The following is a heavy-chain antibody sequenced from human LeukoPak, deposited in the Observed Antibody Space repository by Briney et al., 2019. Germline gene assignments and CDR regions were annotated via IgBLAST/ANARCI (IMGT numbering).Heavy chain of an antibody. D-gene: IGHD2/OR15-2a*01. Sequence: SETLSLTCTVSGGSISSYYWSWIRQPPGKALEWIGHIYYSGSTDYNPSLKGRVTISIDTSKNQFSLKLSSVAAADTAMYYYARGSLERITRYYYYGMDVWGQGTTVTVSS. CDR2: IYYSGST. CDR3: ARGSLERITRYYYYGMDV. V-gene: IGHV4-59*01. J-gene: IGHJ6*02. CDR1: GGSISSYY.